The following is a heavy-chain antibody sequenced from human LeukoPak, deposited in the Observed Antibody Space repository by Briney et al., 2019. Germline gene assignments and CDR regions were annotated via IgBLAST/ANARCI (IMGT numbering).Heavy chain of an antibody. CDR2: IYYRVTS. CDR3: ARAVGGDGSGSL. J-gene: IGHJ4*02. CDR1: GDSISTYY. V-gene: IGHV4-59*01. D-gene: IGHD3-10*01. Sequence: SETLSLTCTVSGDSISTYYRSWIRQPPGKGLEWIGYIYYRVTSDYNPSLKSRVTMSVDMSTRQISLKLSSVTAADTAVYYCARAVGGDGSGSLWGPGTLVTVSS.